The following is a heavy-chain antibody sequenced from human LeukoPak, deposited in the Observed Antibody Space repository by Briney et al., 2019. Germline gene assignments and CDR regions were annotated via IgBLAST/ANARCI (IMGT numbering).Heavy chain of an antibody. CDR3: ARYSGTYSSFDY. Sequence: GGSLRLSCTASGFTFSNYAMSWVRQAPGKGLVWVSHISNDGSSTNYADSVKGRFTISRDNAKNTLYLQMNSLRAEDTAVYYCARYSGTYSSFDYWGQGTLVTVSS. V-gene: IGHV3-74*01. CDR2: ISNDGSST. CDR1: GFTFSNYA. J-gene: IGHJ4*02. D-gene: IGHD1-26*01.